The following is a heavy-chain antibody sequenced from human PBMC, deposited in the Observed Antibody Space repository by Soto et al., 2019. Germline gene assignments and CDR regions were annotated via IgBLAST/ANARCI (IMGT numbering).Heavy chain of an antibody. Sequence: SETLSLTCVVSGGSLSDYFWSWIRQPPGMELEWIGEINHLGSINYNPSLKSRVTMSVDTSKNQFSLTLNSVTAADTAVYYCSRGPEFRYYYESPAGYLDYWGQGTLVTVSS. CDR1: GGSLSDYF. V-gene: IGHV4-34*01. CDR3: SRGPEFRYYYESPAGYLDY. CDR2: INHLGSI. J-gene: IGHJ4*02. D-gene: IGHD3-22*01.